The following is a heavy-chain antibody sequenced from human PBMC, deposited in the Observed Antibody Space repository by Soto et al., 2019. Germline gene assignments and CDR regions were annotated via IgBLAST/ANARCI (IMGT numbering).Heavy chain of an antibody. J-gene: IGHJ4*02. Sequence: VGSLRLSCAASGFTFSRYAMSWVRQAPGKGLEWVSAISGSGGSKYYADSVKGRFTISRDNSKNTLYLQMNSLRAEDTAVYYCAKFDTYYYDSSGYFPDYWGQGTLVTVSS. CDR1: GFTFSRYA. CDR2: ISGSGGSK. CDR3: AKFDTYYYDSSGYFPDY. D-gene: IGHD3-22*01. V-gene: IGHV3-23*01.